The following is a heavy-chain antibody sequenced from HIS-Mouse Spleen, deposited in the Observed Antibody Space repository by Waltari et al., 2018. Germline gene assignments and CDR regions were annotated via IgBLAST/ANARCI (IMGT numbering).Heavy chain of an antibody. J-gene: IGHJ2*01. Sequence: QLQLQESGPGLVKPSETLSLTCTVSGGSISSSSYYWGLIRQPPGKGLEWIGSIYYSGRTYENPSLKRPVTITVDTSKNQFCPKLSSVTAADTAVYYCAREIPYSSSWYDWYFDLWGRGTLVTVSS. V-gene: IGHV4-39*07. CDR3: AREIPYSSSWYDWYFDL. CDR1: GGSISSSSYY. D-gene: IGHD6-13*01. CDR2: IYYSGRT.